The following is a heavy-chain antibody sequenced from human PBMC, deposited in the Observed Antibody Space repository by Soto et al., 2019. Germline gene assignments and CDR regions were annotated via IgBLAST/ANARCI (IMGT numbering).Heavy chain of an antibody. CDR3: ARDRERVTVNGGIALGAMEV. CDR1: GFTFNYYW. J-gene: IGHJ6*02. D-gene: IGHD3-22*01. Sequence: GGTLRLYCAASGFTFNYYWMTWVRQAPGKGLEWVANVKPDGSATFYADSLKGRFTISRDNAKNSVSLQMDSLRADDTAVYYFARDRERVTVNGGIALGAMEVWGHGTTVTVSS. V-gene: IGHV3-7*03. CDR2: VKPDGSAT.